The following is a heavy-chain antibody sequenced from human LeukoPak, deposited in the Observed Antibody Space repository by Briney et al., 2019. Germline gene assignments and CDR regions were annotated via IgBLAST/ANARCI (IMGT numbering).Heavy chain of an antibody. V-gene: IGHV3-23*01. CDR1: GFIISGYA. D-gene: IGHD1-1*01. J-gene: IGHJ5*02. Sequence: GGSLRLSCAASGFIISGYAMSWGRQAPGKGLEWVSSISYSGDGTKYADSVKGRCTISREDSKNTLYLQMNSLRAEDTAVYYCAKGDTPDNSYNYFAPWGQGTLVTVSS. CDR2: ISYSGDGT. CDR3: AKGDTPDNSYNYFAP.